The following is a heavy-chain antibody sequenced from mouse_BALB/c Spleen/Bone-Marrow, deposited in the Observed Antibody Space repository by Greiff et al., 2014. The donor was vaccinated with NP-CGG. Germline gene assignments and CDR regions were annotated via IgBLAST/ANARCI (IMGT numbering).Heavy chain of an antibody. D-gene: IGHD2-2*01. V-gene: IGHV5-17*02. J-gene: IGHJ2*01. Sequence: EVMLVESGGGLVQPGGSRKLSCAASGFTFSSFGMHWVRQAPEKGLEWVAYISSGSSTIYYADTVKGRFTISRDNPKSTLFLQMTSLRSEDTAMYYCARSSYGYDRQAYFFDYWGQGTTLTVSS. CDR2: ISSGSSTI. CDR1: GFTFSSFG. CDR3: ARSSYGYDRQAYFFDY.